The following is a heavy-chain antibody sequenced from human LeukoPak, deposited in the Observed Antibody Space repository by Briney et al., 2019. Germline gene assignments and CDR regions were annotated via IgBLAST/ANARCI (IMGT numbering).Heavy chain of an antibody. Sequence: SETLSLTCTVSGGSISSSSYYWGWIRQPPGKGLEWIGSIYYSGSTYYNPSLKSRVTISVDTSKNQFSLKLSSVTAADTAVYYCARGSRDFWSGYLYYFDYWGQGTLVTVSS. D-gene: IGHD3-3*01. CDR2: IYYSGST. CDR1: GGSISSSSYY. V-gene: IGHV4-39*01. J-gene: IGHJ4*02. CDR3: ARGSRDFWSGYLYYFDY.